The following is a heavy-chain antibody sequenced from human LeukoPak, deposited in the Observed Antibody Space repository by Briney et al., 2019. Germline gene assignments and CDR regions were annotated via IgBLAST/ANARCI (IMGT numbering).Heavy chain of an antibody. CDR3: ARRSSSQPPNY. V-gene: IGHV4-39*01. J-gene: IGHJ4*02. Sequence: KPSETLSLTCDVSGVSISSSYFWGWIRQPPGKGLEWVGSMSYSGSTYYNPSLKSRVTISVDTSKNQFSLKLSSVTAADTAVYYCARRSSSQPPNYWGQGTLVTVSS. CDR1: GVSISSSYF. D-gene: IGHD6-13*01. CDR2: MSYSGST.